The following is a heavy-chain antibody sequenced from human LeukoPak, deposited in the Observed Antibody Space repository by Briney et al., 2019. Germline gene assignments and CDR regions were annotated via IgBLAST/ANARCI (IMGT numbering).Heavy chain of an antibody. V-gene: IGHV1-8*01. Sequence: GSVKVSCKASLYTFTSYDINGVRQATGQGLEWMGWMNPNSGNTGYAQKFQGRATMNRNSPISTAYVELNSLRSEDTPVYYFARGWTIAALYPGYWGKGTLVTVS. D-gene: IGHD6-6*01. CDR2: MNPNSGNT. CDR3: ARGWTIAALYPGY. J-gene: IGHJ4*02. CDR1: LYTFTSYD.